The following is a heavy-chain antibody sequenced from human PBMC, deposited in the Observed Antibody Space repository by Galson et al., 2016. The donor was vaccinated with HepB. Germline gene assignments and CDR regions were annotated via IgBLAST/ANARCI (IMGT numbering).Heavy chain of an antibody. J-gene: IGHJ4*02. D-gene: IGHD6-13*01. CDR2: ISSSSSYK. CDR1: GFTFSSYS. V-gene: IGHV3-21*01. CDR3: AREMGSSWPGIFDY. Sequence: SLRLSCAASGFTFSSYSMNWVRQAPGKGLEWVSSISSSSSYKKYAGSVKGRFTISRDNAKNSLYLQMNSLRAEDTAVYYCAREMGSSWPGIFDYWGQGTLVTVSS.